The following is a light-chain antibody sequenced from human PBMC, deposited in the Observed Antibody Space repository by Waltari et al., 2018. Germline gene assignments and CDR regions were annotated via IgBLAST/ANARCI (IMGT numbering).Light chain of an antibody. CDR1: ESVSKF. CDR2: DAS. V-gene: IGKV3-11*01. J-gene: IGKJ4*01. Sequence: VLLTQSPATLSLSPGQTATISCTASESVSKFFAWYQQKPGQPPRLLIYDASTRAPGIPARFSGSGFGTHFSLTISSLEPEDFAVYYCQQRRNWHLTFGGGTRVE. CDR3: QQRRNWHLT.